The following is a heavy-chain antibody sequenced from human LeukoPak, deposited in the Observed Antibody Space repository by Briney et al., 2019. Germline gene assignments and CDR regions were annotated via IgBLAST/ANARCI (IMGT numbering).Heavy chain of an antibody. Sequence: GGSLRLSCAASGFTFSSYWMSWVRQAPGKGLEWVANIKQDGSEKYYVDSVKGRFTISRDNAKNSLYLQMNSLRVEDTAVYFCADPGPFSSGWLDAFDVWGQGTMVTVSS. CDR3: ADPGPFSSGWLDAFDV. CDR1: GFTFSSYW. CDR2: IKQDGSEK. D-gene: IGHD6-19*01. J-gene: IGHJ3*01. V-gene: IGHV3-7*01.